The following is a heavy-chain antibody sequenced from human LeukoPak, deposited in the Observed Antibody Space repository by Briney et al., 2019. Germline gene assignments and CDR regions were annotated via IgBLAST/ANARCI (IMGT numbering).Heavy chain of an antibody. Sequence: ASVKVSCKASGYTFTGYYMHWVRQAPGQGLEWMGWISAYNGNTNYAQKLQGRVTMTTDTSTSTAYMELRSLRSDDTAVYYCARDTNHFDYWGQGTLVTVSS. D-gene: IGHD2-2*01. V-gene: IGHV1-18*04. CDR3: ARDTNHFDY. CDR1: GYTFTGYY. CDR2: ISAYNGNT. J-gene: IGHJ4*02.